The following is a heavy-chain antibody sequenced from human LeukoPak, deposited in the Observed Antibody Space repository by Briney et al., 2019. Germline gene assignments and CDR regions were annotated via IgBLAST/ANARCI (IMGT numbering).Heavy chain of an antibody. CDR1: GFIFSIYT. V-gene: IGHV3-64D*06. CDR3: VKDFGRVRGTPDS. CDR2: ISGSGNGGSI. J-gene: IGHJ4*02. Sequence: GGSLRLSCSASGFIFSIYTMYWVRQAPGKGPEYVSTISGSGNGGSIYYADSVKGRFTISRDDSKSIVYLQMNGLRSEDTAVYYCVKDFGRVRGTPDSWGQGTLVTVSS. D-gene: IGHD2/OR15-2a*01.